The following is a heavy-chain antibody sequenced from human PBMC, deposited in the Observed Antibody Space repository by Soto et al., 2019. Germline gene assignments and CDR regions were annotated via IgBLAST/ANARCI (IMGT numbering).Heavy chain of an antibody. J-gene: IGHJ4*02. Sequence: QVQLVESGAEVKKPGASVKVSCKVSGYTLTRLSMHWVRQAPGKGLEWMGGFDPEDGETIYAQKFQGRVTMTEDTSTDTAYMELSSLRSEDTAVYYCATQSSKWDLTSFDYWGQGTLVTVSS. D-gene: IGHD1-26*01. CDR2: FDPEDGET. CDR1: GYTLTRLS. V-gene: IGHV1-24*01. CDR3: ATQSSKWDLTSFDY.